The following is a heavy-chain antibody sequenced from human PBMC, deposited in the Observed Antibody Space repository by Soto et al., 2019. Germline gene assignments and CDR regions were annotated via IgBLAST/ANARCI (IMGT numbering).Heavy chain of an antibody. D-gene: IGHD2-2*01. Sequence: QLVESGGGLTQAGGSLRLSCVGSGFFFNNYDMHWVRQVRGKGLEWVSAIGAADDPYYSVSVKGRFIVSRDNAQKSLYLKMTTLRAADTAVYFCARAYTGQLPRRGDYYYALDVWGRGTTVTVSS. V-gene: IGHV3-13*05. CDR1: GFFFNNYD. CDR2: IGAADDP. CDR3: ARAYTGQLPRRGDYYYALDV. J-gene: IGHJ6*02.